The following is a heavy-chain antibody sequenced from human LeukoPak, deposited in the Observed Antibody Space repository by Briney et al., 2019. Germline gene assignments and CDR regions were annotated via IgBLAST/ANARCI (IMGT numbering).Heavy chain of an antibody. CDR3: ARVTVGCIAARKLDY. V-gene: IGHV4-59*12. D-gene: IGHD6-25*01. Sequence: SETLSLTCTVSGGSISSYYWSWIRQPPGKGLEWIGYIYYSGSSNYNPSLKSRVTISVDTSKNQFSLKLSSVTAADTAVYYCARVTVGCIAARKLDYWGQGTLVTVSS. J-gene: IGHJ4*02. CDR1: GGSISSYY. CDR2: IYYSGSS.